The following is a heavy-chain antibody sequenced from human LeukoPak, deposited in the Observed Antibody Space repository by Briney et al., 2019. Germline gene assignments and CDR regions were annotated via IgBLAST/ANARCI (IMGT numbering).Heavy chain of an antibody. CDR2: IYSGGST. CDR3: ARRAGDYSHPYDY. D-gene: IGHD3-22*01. J-gene: IGHJ4*02. CDR1: GLTVSSNC. V-gene: IGHV3-53*01. Sequence: TGGSLRLSCAASGLTVSSNCMSWVRQAPGKGLEWVSFIYSGGSTYYTNSVKGRFTISRDNSKNTLYLQMNSLRAEDTAVYYCARRAGDYSHPYDYWGQGILVTVSS.